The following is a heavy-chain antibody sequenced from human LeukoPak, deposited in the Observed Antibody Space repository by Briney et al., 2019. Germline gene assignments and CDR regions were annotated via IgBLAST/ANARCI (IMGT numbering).Heavy chain of an antibody. CDR1: GYNFITYW. CDR2: IYPGDSNI. CDR3: ARVVVVTATHWYFDL. D-gene: IGHD2-21*02. J-gene: IGHJ2*01. V-gene: IGHV5-51*01. Sequence: GESLRISCKTSGYNFITYWIGWVRQMPGKGLEWMGVIYPGDSNIRYSPSFQGQVSISADKSISTAYLHWSSLKASDTAIYFCARVVVVTATHWYFDLWGRGSLVTVFS.